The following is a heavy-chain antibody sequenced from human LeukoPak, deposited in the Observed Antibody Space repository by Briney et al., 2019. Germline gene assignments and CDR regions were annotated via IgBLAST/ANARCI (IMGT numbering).Heavy chain of an antibody. V-gene: IGHV1-46*01. J-gene: IGHJ6*02. D-gene: IGHD3-10*01. CDR2: INPSGGST. CDR3: ARAHPAGLDKLLWFGELYGMDV. Sequence: ASVKVSCKASGYTFTSYYMHWVRQAPGQGLEGMGIINPSGGSTSYAQKFQGRVPMTSDTSTSTVYMELSSLSSEDTAVYYCARAHPAGLDKLLWFGELYGMDVWGQGTTVTVSS. CDR1: GYTFTSYY.